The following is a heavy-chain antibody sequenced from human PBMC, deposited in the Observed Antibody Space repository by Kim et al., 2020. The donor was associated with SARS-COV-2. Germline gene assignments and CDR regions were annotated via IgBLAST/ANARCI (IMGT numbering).Heavy chain of an antibody. Sequence: GGSLRLSCAASGFTFSSYGMHWVRQAPGKGLEWVAVIWYDGSNKYYADSVKGRFTISRDNSKNTLYLQMNSLRAEDTAVYYCARDKFRSRIAVADYYGMDVWGQGTTVTVSS. CDR2: IWYDGSNK. CDR1: GFTFSSYG. V-gene: IGHV3-33*01. J-gene: IGHJ6*02. D-gene: IGHD6-19*01. CDR3: ARDKFRSRIAVADYYGMDV.